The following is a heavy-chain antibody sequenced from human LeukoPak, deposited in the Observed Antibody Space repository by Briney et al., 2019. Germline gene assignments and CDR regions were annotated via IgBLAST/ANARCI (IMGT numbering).Heavy chain of an antibody. V-gene: IGHV1-18*01. CDR3: ARDPIAVAGAHYFDY. Sequence: ASVKVSCKASGCTFTSYGISWVRQAPGQGLEWMGWISAYNGNTNYAQKLQGRVTMTTDTSTSTAYMELRSLRSDDTAVYYCARDPIAVAGAHYFDYWGQGTLVTVSS. CDR2: ISAYNGNT. J-gene: IGHJ4*02. CDR1: GCTFTSYG. D-gene: IGHD6-19*01.